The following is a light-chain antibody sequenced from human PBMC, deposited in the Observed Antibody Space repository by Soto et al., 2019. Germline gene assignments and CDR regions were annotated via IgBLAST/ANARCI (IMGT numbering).Light chain of an antibody. CDR3: SSYAGSNRV. CDR2: EVS. V-gene: IGLV2-8*01. CDR1: SSDVGGYNY. Sequence: QSALTQPPSASGSPGQSVTISCTGTSSDVGGYNYVSWYQQHPGKAPKLMIYEVSKRPSGVPDRFSGSKSGNTASLTVSGLHADDEADYYCSSYAGSNRVFGTGTNLTVL. J-gene: IGLJ1*01.